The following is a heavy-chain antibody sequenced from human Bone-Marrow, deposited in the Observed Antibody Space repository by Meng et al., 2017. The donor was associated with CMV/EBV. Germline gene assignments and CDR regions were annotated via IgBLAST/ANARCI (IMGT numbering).Heavy chain of an antibody. D-gene: IGHD2-2*01. J-gene: IGHJ4*01. Sequence: GGSLRLSCAASGFTSSSYAMHWVRQAPGKGLEWVAVISYDGSNKYYADSVKGRFTISRDNSKNTLYLQMNSLRAEDTAVYYCARDARPKDIVVEGGAHFDYWGQGTLVTISS. V-gene: IGHV3-30-3*01. CDR1: GFTSSSYA. CDR2: ISYDGSNK. CDR3: ARDARPKDIVVEGGAHFDY.